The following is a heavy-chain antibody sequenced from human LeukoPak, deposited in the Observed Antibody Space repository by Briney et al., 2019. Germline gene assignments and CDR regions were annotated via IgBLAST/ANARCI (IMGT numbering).Heavy chain of an antibody. CDR1: GGTFSSYA. V-gene: IGHV1-69*05. D-gene: IGHD3-10*01. Sequence: SVKVSCKASGGTFSSYAISWVRQAPGQGLEWMGGIIPIFGTANYAQKFQGRVTITTDESTSTAYMELNSLRAEDTAVYYCAKASSLLLWFGETPAPTIDYWGQGTLVTVSS. CDR3: AKASSLLLWFGETPAPTIDY. CDR2: IIPIFGTA. J-gene: IGHJ4*02.